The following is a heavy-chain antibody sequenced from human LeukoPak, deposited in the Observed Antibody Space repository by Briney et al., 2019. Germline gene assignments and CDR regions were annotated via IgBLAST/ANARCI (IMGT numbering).Heavy chain of an antibody. Sequence: GGSLRLSRVASGLTFNSHSTSWVRQAPGMGLEWVSVVSTNGDVTFYADSVKGRFTISRDNSKNTLFLQMNSLRAEDTAVYYCAKLSLSGRSQSADYWGQGTLVTVSS. CDR3: AKLSLSGRSQSADY. J-gene: IGHJ4*02. CDR1: GLTFNSHS. D-gene: IGHD3-10*01. V-gene: IGHV3-23*01. CDR2: VSTNGDVT.